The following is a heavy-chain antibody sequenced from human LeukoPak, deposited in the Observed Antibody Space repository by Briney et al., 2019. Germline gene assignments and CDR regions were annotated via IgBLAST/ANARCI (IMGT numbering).Heavy chain of an antibody. CDR1: GYTFTGHY. CDR2: INPNSGGT. CDR3: YGGMEHFQH. Sequence: ASVKVSCKASGYTFTGHYMHGVRQAPGQGLEWMGWINPNSGGTNYAQKFQGRVTMTRDTSITTGYMELSRLRSDDTAMYYCYGGMEHFQHWGQGTLVTVSS. D-gene: IGHD4-17*01. V-gene: IGHV1-2*02. J-gene: IGHJ1*01.